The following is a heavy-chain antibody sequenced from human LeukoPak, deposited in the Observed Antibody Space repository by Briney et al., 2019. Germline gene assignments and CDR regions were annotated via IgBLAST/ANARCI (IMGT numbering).Heavy chain of an antibody. D-gene: IGHD3-16*02. Sequence: GGSLRLSCAASGFTFSSYAMHWVRQAPGKGLEWVAVISYDGSNKYYADSVKGRFTISRDNSKNTLYLQMNSLRAEDTAVYYCARDAPSGSYYDYVWGSCRQNWFDPWGQGTLVTVSS. J-gene: IGHJ5*02. V-gene: IGHV3-30-3*01. CDR2: ISYDGSNK. CDR3: ARDAPSGSYYDYVWGSCRQNWFDP. CDR1: GFTFSSYA.